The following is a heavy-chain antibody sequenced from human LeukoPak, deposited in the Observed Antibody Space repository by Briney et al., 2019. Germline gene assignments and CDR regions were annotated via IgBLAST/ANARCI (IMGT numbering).Heavy chain of an antibody. Sequence: PGGSLRLSCAASGFTFSSYAMSWVRQAPGKGLEWVSAISSNGGSTYYANSVKGRFTISRDNSKNTLYLQMGSLRAEDMAVYYCARDKQHAFDYWGQGTLVTVSS. CDR2: ISSNGGST. CDR1: GFTFSSYA. CDR3: ARDKQHAFDY. J-gene: IGHJ4*02. V-gene: IGHV3-64*01. D-gene: IGHD6-13*01.